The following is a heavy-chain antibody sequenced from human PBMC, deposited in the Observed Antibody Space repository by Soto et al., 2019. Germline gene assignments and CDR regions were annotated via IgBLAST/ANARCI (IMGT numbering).Heavy chain of an antibody. J-gene: IGHJ4*02. Sequence: SETLSLTCSIYSGSFSGYYWSWIRQPPGKGLEWIGEISQSGNTNYSPSLKSRVSISIDTSKKQFSLNLASVSAADTAVYYCARATKVSGSSQTRPDFWGQGTLVTVYS. CDR2: ISQSGNT. V-gene: IGHV4-34*01. CDR3: ARATKVSGSSQTRPDF. D-gene: IGHD6-6*01. CDR1: SGSFSGYY.